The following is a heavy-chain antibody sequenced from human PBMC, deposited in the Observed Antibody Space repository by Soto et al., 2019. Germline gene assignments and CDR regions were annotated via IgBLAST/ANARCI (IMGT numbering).Heavy chain of an antibody. Sequence: EVQLVESGGGLVQPGGSLRVSCAASGFSFRSYWMHWVRQAPGKGLVWVSRINSDGSSIAYADSVKGRFTISRDNAKNTLYLQMNNLRAEDPPVYYCAREWELPGGRDYYHYGMDVWGQGNSVTVSS. CDR3: AREWELPGGRDYYHYGMDV. J-gene: IGHJ6*02. CDR1: GFSFRSYW. CDR2: INSDGSSI. D-gene: IGHD1-26*01. V-gene: IGHV3-74*01.